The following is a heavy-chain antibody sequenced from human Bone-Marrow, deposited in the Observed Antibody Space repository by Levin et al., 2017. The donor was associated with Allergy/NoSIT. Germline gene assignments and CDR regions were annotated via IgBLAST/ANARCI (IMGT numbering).Heavy chain of an antibody. CDR1: GFSFSSYA. J-gene: IGHJ4*02. D-gene: IGHD2-2*02. Sequence: GGSLRLSCAASGFSFSSYAMDWVRQAPGKGLEWVARISFDGDSTFYADSVKGRFAISRDNSNNTLYVQMNSLRADDTGVYYCARDLRYCSTTSCYSGNFDDWGQGTLVTVSS. V-gene: IGHV3-30*09. CDR2: ISFDGDST. CDR3: ARDLRYCSTTSCYSGNFDD.